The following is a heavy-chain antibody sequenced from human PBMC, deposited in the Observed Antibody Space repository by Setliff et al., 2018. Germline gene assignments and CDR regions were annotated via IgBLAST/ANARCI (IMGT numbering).Heavy chain of an antibody. Sequence: SLRLSCAASGFTFSSYSINWVRQAPGKGREWVSYISSSSSTIYYADSVKGRFTIARDNAKNSLYLRMNSLRAEDTAVYYCARVAGRGRYWYFDLWGRGTLVTVSS. V-gene: IGHV3-48*04. CDR2: ISSSSSTI. J-gene: IGHJ2*01. CDR1: GFTFSSYS. CDR3: ARVAGRGRYWYFDL.